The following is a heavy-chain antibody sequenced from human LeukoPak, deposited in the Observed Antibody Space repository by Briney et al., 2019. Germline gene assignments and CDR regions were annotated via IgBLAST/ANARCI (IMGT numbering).Heavy chain of an antibody. J-gene: IGHJ4*02. CDR1: GFTFSSYA. V-gene: IGHV3-23*01. D-gene: IGHD3-22*01. CDR3: AKEKYYDSSGYYYVY. CDR2: ISGSGGST. Sequence: GASLRLSCAASGFTFSSYAMSWVRQAPGKGLEWVSAISGSGGSTNYADSVKGRFTISRDNSKNTLYLQMDSLRAEDTAVYYCAKEKYYDSSGYYYVYWGQGTLVTVSS.